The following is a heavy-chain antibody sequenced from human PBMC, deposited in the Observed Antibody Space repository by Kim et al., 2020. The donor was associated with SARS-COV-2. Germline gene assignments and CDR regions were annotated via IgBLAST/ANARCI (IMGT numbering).Heavy chain of an antibody. CDR2: INQDGNEK. CDR3: ARDRHWSGYYGMDV. D-gene: IGHD3-3*01. Sequence: GGSLRLSCAASGFTFSTYWMSWVRQAPGKGLEWVANINQDGNEKYYVDSVKGRFTISRDNAKNSLYLQMNSLRAEDTAVYYCARDRHWSGYYGMDVWGQGTTVTVS. V-gene: IGHV3-7*01. J-gene: IGHJ6*02. CDR1: GFTFSTYW.